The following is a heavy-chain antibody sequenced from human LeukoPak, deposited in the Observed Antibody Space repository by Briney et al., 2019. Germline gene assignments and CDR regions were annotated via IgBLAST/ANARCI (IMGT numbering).Heavy chain of an antibody. CDR3: TRLSHDSSGLDAFDI. J-gene: IGHJ3*02. CDR1: GFTFSGSA. D-gene: IGHD3-22*01. CDR2: IRSKANSYAT. V-gene: IGHV3-73*01. Sequence: GGSLRLSCAASGFTFSGSAMHWVRQASGKGLEWVGRIRSKANSYATAYAASVKGRFTISRDDSKNTAYLQMNSLKTEDTAVYYCTRLSHDSSGLDAFDIWGQGTMVTVSS.